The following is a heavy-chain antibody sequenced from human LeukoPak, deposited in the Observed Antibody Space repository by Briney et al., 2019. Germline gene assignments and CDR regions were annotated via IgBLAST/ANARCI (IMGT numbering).Heavy chain of an antibody. CDR2: ISDIGSI. CDR3: AGHHPRNTVDF. Sequence: PSETLSLTCAVYGGSFSGYYWSWIRQPPGKGLEWIAYISDIGSINYNPSLKSRVTISLDTSRNQFSLKLSSVTAADTAVYYCAGHHPRNTVDFWGQGTLVTVSS. J-gene: IGHJ4*02. CDR1: GGSFSGYY. V-gene: IGHV4-59*08. D-gene: IGHD2/OR15-2a*01.